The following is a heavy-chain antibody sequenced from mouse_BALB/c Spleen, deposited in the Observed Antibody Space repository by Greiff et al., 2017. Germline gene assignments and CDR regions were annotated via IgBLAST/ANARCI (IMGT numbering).Heavy chain of an antibody. CDR1: GFTFSSYA. Sequence: DVKLVESGGGLVKPGGSLKLSCAASGFTFSSYAMSWVRQTPEKRLEWVATISSGGSYTYYPDSVKGRFTISRDNAKNTLYLQMSSLRSEDTAMYYCARDGKILFDYWGQGTTLTVSS. CDR2: ISSGGSYT. V-gene: IGHV5-9-3*01. CDR3: ARDGKILFDY. D-gene: IGHD2-1*01. J-gene: IGHJ2*01.